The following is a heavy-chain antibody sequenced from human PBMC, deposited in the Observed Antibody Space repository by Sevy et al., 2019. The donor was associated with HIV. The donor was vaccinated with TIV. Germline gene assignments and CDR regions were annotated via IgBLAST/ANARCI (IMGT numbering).Heavy chain of an antibody. CDR2: ISYDGSNK. CDR3: ARDNRAVAGTPDFDY. V-gene: IGHV3-30*01. D-gene: IGHD6-19*01. J-gene: IGHJ4*02. CDR1: GFTFSSYA. Sequence: GGSLRLSCAASGFTFSSYAMHWVRQAPGKGLERVAVISYDGSNKYYADSVKGRFTISRDNSKNTLYLQMNSLRAEDAAVYYCARDNRAVAGTPDFDYWGQGTLVTVSS.